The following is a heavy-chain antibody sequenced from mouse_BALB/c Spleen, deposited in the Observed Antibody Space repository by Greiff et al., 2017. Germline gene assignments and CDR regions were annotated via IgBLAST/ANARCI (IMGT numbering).Heavy chain of an antibody. V-gene: IGHV5-6-2*01. Sequence: EVHLVESGGGLVKLGGSLKLSCAASGFTFSSYYMSWVRQTPEKRLELVAAINSNGGSTYYPDTVKGRFTISRDNAKNTLYLQMSSLKSEDTALYYCARQLYYGNAMDYWGQGTSVTVSS. CDR1: GFTFSSYY. J-gene: IGHJ4*01. CDR3: ARQLYYGNAMDY. D-gene: IGHD2-1*01. CDR2: INSNGGST.